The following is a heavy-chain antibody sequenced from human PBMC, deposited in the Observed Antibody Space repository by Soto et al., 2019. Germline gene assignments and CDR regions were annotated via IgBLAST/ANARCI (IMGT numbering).Heavy chain of an antibody. CDR1: GFTFSSYA. J-gene: IGHJ6*02. V-gene: IGHV3-30-3*01. Sequence: QVQLVESGGGVVQPGRSLRLSCAASGFTFSSYAMHWVRQAPGKGLEWVAVISYDGSNKYYADSVKGRFTISRDNSKNTLYLQMNSLRAEDTAVYYCAMDGRVVDTGMDVWGQGTTITVSS. CDR3: AMDGRVVDTGMDV. D-gene: IGHD2-21*01. CDR2: ISYDGSNK.